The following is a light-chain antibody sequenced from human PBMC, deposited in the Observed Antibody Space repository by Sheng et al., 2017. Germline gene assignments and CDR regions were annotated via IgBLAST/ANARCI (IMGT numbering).Light chain of an antibody. V-gene: IGLV6-57*01. Sequence: NFMLTQPHSVSESPGKTVTISCTRSRGDIATNYLQWYQQRPGSSPTTVIYETNQRLSGVPERFSGSIDSSSNSATLTISGLRTEDEAIYYCQSYDNNRRVVFGGGTKRDRP. CDR1: RGDIATNY. J-gene: IGLJ2*01. CDR2: ETN. CDR3: QSYDNNRRVV.